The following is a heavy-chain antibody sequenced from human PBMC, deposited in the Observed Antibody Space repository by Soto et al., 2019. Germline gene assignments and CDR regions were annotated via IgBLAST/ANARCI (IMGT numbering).Heavy chain of an antibody. Sequence: SETLSLTCTVSGDSISSYYWSWIRQPPGKGLEWIGYIYYSGSTNYNPSLKSRVTISVDTSKTQFSLKLSSVTAADTAVYYCARAGAYDILTGYYKGSRYFDYWGQGTLVTVSS. J-gene: IGHJ4*02. CDR2: IYYSGST. CDR1: GDSISSYY. CDR3: ARAGAYDILTGYYKGSRYFDY. V-gene: IGHV4-59*01. D-gene: IGHD3-9*01.